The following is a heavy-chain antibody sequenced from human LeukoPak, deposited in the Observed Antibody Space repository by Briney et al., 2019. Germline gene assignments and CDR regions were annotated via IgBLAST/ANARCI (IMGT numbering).Heavy chain of an antibody. D-gene: IGHD3-10*01. V-gene: IGHV3-33*08. Sequence: PGGSLRLSCAASGFTVSTYGMHWVRQAPGKGLEWVAIIWYDGSNKFYADSVKGRFTISRDNSKNTLYLQMNSLRAEDTAVYYCARVRGSVGLTASYIDYWGQGTLVTVSS. CDR2: IWYDGSNK. J-gene: IGHJ4*02. CDR1: GFTVSTYG. CDR3: ARVRGSVGLTASYIDY.